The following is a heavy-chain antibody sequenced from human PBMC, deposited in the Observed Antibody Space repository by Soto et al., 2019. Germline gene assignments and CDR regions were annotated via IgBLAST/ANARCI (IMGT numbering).Heavy chain of an antibody. D-gene: IGHD3-16*02. CDR1: GFTFDDYA. CDR2: ISWNSGSI. Sequence: GGSLRLSCAASGFTFDDYAMHWVRQAPGKGLEWVSGISWNSGSIGYADSVKGRFTISRDNAKNSLYLQMNSLRAEDTALYYCAKGQHVYVLGELSSAGPLNWFDPWGQGTLVTVSS. J-gene: IGHJ5*02. CDR3: AKGQHVYVLGELSSAGPLNWFDP. V-gene: IGHV3-9*01.